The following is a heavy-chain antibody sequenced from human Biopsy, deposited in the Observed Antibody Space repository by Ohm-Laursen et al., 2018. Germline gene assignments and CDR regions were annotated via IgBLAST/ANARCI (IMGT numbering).Heavy chain of an antibody. CDR3: GRAVRNQLLTDP. J-gene: IGHJ5*02. D-gene: IGHD1-7*01. CDR2: LNPVSGNS. Sequence: ASVKVSCKASGYTFTSYDITWVRQASGQGPEWIGWLNPVSGNSNFGQKFRGRVTVTSDTPISTAYMELSGLTSDDTATYYCGRAVRNQLLTDPWGQGTLVTVTS. CDR1: GYTFTSYD. V-gene: IGHV1-8*01.